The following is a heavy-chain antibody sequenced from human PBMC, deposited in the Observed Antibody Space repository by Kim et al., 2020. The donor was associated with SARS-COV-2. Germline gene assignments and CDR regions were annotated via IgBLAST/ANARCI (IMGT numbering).Heavy chain of an antibody. V-gene: IGHV3-11*06. J-gene: IGHJ4*02. D-gene: IGHD2-15*01. CDR1: GFTFSDYY. Sequence: GGSLRLSCAVSGFTFSDYYMSWIRQAPGKGLEWVSYISSSSSYTNYADSVKGRFTISRDNAKNSLYLHMNSLRAEDTAVYYCARAVVATTRLDHWGQGTLVTVSS. CDR2: ISSSSSYT. CDR3: ARAVVATTRLDH.